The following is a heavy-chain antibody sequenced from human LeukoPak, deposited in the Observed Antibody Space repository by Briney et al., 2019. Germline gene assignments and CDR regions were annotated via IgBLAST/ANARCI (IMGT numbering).Heavy chain of an antibody. J-gene: IGHJ5*02. D-gene: IGHD6-13*01. V-gene: IGHV1-18*01. CDR2: ISAYNGNT. CDR3: ARVIAAAGTSPRWFDP. Sequence: ASVKVSCKASGYTFTSYGISWVRQAPGQGLEWMGWISAYNGNTNYAQKLQGRVTMTTDTSTSTAYMELRSLRSDDTAVYYCARVIAAAGTSPRWFDPWGQGTLVTVSS. CDR1: GYTFTSYG.